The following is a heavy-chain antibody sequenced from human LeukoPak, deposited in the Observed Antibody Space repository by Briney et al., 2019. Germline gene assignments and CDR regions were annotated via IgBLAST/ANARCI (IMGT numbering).Heavy chain of an antibody. J-gene: IGHJ4*02. V-gene: IGHV3-21*01. D-gene: IGHD2-2*01. Sequence: PGGSLRLSCAASGFTFSSYSMNWVRQAPGKGLEWVSSISSSSSYIYYADSVKGRFTTSRDNAKNSLYLQMNSLRAEDTAVYYCARDTRVPAMFDYWGQGTLVTVSS. CDR2: ISSSSSYI. CDR1: GFTFSSYS. CDR3: ARDTRVPAMFDY.